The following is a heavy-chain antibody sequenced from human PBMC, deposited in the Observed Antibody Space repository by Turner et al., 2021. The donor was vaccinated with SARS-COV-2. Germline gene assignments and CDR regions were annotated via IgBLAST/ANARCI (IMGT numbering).Heavy chain of an antibody. D-gene: IGHD1-7*01. CDR3: AKEGAENYYFDC. Sequence: QVQLVESGVGGVQPGGALRLSGAAYGFTSSSFDMHWVRQAPGKGLEWVAFMSFDGSNTHYTDSVKGRFTISRDSSKNTLYLQMASLRTEDTAVYYCAKEGAENYYFDCWGQGTLVTVSS. V-gene: IGHV3-30*18. J-gene: IGHJ4*02. CDR2: MSFDGSNT. CDR1: GFTSSSFD.